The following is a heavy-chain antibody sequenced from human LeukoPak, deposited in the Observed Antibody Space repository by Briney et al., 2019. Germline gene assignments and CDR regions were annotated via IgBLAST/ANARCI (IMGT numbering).Heavy chain of an antibody. Sequence: TSQTLSLTCTVSGGSISSGSYYWSWIRQPAGKGLEWIGRIYTGGSTNYNPSLKSRVTISVDTSKNQFSLKLSSVTAADTAVYYCARGRPFSSGWPLFDYWGQGTLVTVSS. D-gene: IGHD6-25*01. CDR2: IYTGGST. CDR1: GGSISSGSYY. J-gene: IGHJ4*02. CDR3: ARGRPFSSGWPLFDY. V-gene: IGHV4-61*02.